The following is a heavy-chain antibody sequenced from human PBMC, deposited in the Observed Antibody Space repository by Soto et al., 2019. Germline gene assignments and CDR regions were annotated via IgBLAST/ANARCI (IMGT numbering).Heavy chain of an antibody. J-gene: IGHJ4*02. CDR3: ATVHNTSRSFDY. CDR2: TGATGRTT. Sequence: GGSLRLSCAASGFTFNIYAMTWVRQAPGKGLEWVSTTGATGRTTYYSDSVKGRFTVSRDNFKNTLDLQMSNLRAEDTAVYYCATVHNTSRSFDYWGQGTLVTVSS. V-gene: IGHV3-23*01. D-gene: IGHD1-20*01. CDR1: GFTFNIYA.